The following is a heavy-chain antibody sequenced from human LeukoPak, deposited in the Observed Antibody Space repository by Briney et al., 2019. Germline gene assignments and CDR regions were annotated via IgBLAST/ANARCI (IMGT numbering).Heavy chain of an antibody. CDR2: IYTSGST. CDR3: AAFLSGTYWYFDY. Sequence: PSETLSLTCTVSGDSISSYYWSWIRQPAEKGLEWIGHIYTSGSTNYYTSGSTDYNPSLKSRVTISLDRSKNQFSLKLSSVTAADTAVYYCAAFLSGTYWYFDYWGQGALVTVYS. J-gene: IGHJ4*02. D-gene: IGHD1-26*01. CDR1: GDSISSYY. V-gene: IGHV4-4*07.